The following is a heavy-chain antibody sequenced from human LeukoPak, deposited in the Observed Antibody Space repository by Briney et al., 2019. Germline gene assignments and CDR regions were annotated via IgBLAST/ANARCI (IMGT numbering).Heavy chain of an antibody. J-gene: IGHJ4*02. Sequence: SETLSLTCTVSGGSISSSSYYWGWIRQPPGKGLEWIGSIYYSGSTYYNPSLKSRVTISVDTSKNQFSLKLSSVTAADTAVYYCARDSKDSSGYSSYFDYWGQGTLVTASS. D-gene: IGHD3-22*01. V-gene: IGHV4-39*07. CDR2: IYYSGST. CDR1: GGSISSSSYY. CDR3: ARDSKDSSGYSSYFDY.